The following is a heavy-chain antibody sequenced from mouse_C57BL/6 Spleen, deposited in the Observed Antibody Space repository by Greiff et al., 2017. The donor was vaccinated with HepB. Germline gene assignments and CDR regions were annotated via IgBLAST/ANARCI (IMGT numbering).Heavy chain of an antibody. Sequence: VQLVESGPELVKPGASVKISCKASGYAFSSSWMNWVKQRPGKGLEWIGRIYPGDGDTNYNGKFKGKATLTADKSSSTAYMQLSSLTSEDSAVYFCASGGAYYSPWFAYWGQGTLVTVSA. CDR2: IYPGDGDT. V-gene: IGHV1-82*01. D-gene: IGHD2-12*01. J-gene: IGHJ3*01. CDR3: ASGGAYYSPWFAY. CDR1: GYAFSSSW.